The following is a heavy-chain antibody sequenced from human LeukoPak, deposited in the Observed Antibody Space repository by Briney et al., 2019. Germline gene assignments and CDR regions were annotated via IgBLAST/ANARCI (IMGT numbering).Heavy chain of an antibody. J-gene: IGHJ5*02. D-gene: IGHD3-10*01. CDR3: ARDRYGSVAWFDP. CDR1: GFTFSSYE. Sequence: SGGSLRLSCAASGFTFSSYEMNWVRQAPGEGLQWVSYISSSGSSIYYADPVKGRFTISRDNAKNSLYLQMNSLRAEDTAVYYCARDRYGSVAWFDPWGQGTLVTVSS. V-gene: IGHV3-48*03. CDR2: ISSSGSSI.